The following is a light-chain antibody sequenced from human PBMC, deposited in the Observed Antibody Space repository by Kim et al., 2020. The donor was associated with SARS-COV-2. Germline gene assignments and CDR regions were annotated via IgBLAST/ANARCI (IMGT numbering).Light chain of an antibody. CDR3: QQSYRIPYT. CDR2: AES. V-gene: IGKV1-39*01. J-gene: IGKJ2*01. CDR1: ETTRSY. Sequence: SASVGDRVTITCRASETTRSYLNWYQQKPGKAPKLLIYAESNLQSGVPSRFRGSGSGTDFTLTISSLQLEDFATYYCQQSYRIPYTFGQGTKLEI.